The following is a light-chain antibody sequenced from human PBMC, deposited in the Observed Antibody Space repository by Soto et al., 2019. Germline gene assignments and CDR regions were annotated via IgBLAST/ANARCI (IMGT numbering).Light chain of an antibody. J-gene: IGKJ1*01. CDR1: QSVSSD. CDR2: GAS. CDR3: QQYKTWHRT. V-gene: IGKV3-15*01. Sequence: ETVLTQSPATLSVSPGERATLPCRASQSVSSDLAWYQQKPGQAPRLLIFGASTSATSIPARFTGSRSGTEFTLTIISLKSEEFAVYYCQQYKTWHRTFGQGTKVESK.